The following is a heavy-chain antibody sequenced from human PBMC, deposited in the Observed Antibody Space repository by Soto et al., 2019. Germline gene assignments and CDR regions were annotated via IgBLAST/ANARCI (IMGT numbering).Heavy chain of an antibody. CDR1: GFTFSSYG. CDR2: IWYDGSNK. Sequence: GGSLRLSCEVSGFTFSSYGMHWVRQAPGKGLEWVAVIWYDGSNKYYADSVKGRFTISRDNSKNTLYLQMNSLRAEDTAVYYCARGNNWNDGFDYWGQGTLVTVSS. J-gene: IGHJ4*02. V-gene: IGHV3-33*01. CDR3: ARGNNWNDGFDY. D-gene: IGHD1-20*01.